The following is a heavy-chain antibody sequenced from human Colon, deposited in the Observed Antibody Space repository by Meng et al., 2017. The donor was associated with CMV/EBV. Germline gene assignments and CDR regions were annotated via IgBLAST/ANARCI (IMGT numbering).Heavy chain of an antibody. Sequence: SRKISGAASGFTFSNYEMTWVRQAPGKGLEWVSFISSSGSDVFFADSVKGRFTISRDNANNSLYLQMNSLRAEDTAIYYCARDVELPYYGMDAWGQGTTVTVSS. J-gene: IGHJ6*02. CDR2: ISSSGSDV. D-gene: IGHD1-7*01. CDR1: GFTFSNYE. V-gene: IGHV3-48*03. CDR3: ARDVELPYYGMDA.